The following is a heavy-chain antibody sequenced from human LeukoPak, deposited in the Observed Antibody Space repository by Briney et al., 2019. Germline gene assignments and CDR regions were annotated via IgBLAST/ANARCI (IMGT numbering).Heavy chain of an antibody. Sequence: ASVKVSCKASGYTFTSYGISWVRQAPGQGLEWMGWISAYNGNTNYAQKLQGRVTMTTDTSTSTAYMELRSLRSDDTAVYYCAREIGPIQLHLWGSAFDYWGQGTLVTVSS. V-gene: IGHV1-18*01. J-gene: IGHJ4*02. CDR3: AREIGPIQLHLWGSAFDY. CDR1: GYTFTSYG. CDR2: ISAYNGNT. D-gene: IGHD5-18*01.